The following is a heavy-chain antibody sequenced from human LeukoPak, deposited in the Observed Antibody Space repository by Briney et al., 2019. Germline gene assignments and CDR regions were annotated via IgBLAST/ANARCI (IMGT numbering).Heavy chain of an antibody. D-gene: IGHD6-13*01. J-gene: IGHJ4*02. CDR3: ARDSLAAAGPFGY. V-gene: IGHV4-39*07. Sequence: PSETLSLTCTVSGGSISSSSYYWGWIRQPPGKGLEWIGSIYYSGSTYYNPSLKSRVTISVDTSKNQFSLKLSSVTAADTAVYYCARDSLAAAGPFGYWGQGTLVTVSS. CDR1: GGSISSSSYY. CDR2: IYYSGST.